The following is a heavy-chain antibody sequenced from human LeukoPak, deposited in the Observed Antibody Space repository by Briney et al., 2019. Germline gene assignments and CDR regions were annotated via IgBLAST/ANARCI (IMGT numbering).Heavy chain of an antibody. CDR3: ARGAIGHDYGDYALDY. CDR1: GFTFSSYW. CDR2: INSDGSRT. D-gene: IGHD4-17*01. Sequence: GGSLRLSCAVSGFTFSSYWMHWVRQAPGKGLVWVSRINSDGSRTSYADSVKGRFTISRDNSKNTLYLQMNSLRAEDTAVYYCARGAIGHDYGDYALDYWGQGTLVTVSS. J-gene: IGHJ4*02. V-gene: IGHV3-74*01.